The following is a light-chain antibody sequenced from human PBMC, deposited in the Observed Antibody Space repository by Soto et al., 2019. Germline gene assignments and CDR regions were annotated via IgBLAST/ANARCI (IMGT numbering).Light chain of an antibody. CDR3: QQRNVWPPIT. CDR2: DAS. J-gene: IGKJ5*01. V-gene: IGKV3-11*01. CDR1: QSVSSY. Sequence: EIVLTQSPATLSLSPGERATLSCRASQSVSSYLAWYQQKPGQAPRLLIFDASNRANGVPARFGGSGSGTDFTLTINSLEPEDFAVYYCQQRNVWPPITFGQGTRLEMK.